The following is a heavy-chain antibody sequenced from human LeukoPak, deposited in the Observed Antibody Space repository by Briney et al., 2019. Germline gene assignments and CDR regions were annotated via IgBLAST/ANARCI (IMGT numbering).Heavy chain of an antibody. Sequence: GGSLRLSCAASGFTVSGNYMSGVRQAPGKGLEWLSVIHRGGNTYYADSVKGRFTISRDSSKNTVFLQMDSLRAEDTAVYYCARDPGYGLGVDYGDYWGQGTLVTVSS. CDR3: ARDPGYGLGVDYGDY. V-gene: IGHV3-66*01. CDR1: GFTVSGNY. CDR2: IHRGGNT. J-gene: IGHJ4*02. D-gene: IGHD3-10*01.